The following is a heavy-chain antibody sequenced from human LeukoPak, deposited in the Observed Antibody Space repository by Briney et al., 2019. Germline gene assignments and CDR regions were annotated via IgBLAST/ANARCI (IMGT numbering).Heavy chain of an antibody. CDR1: GFTFSTYW. Sequence: PGGSLRLSCAASGFTFSTYWMHWVRQAPGKGLVWVSRINSDGSIINYADSVKGRFTISRDNAKNTLYLHMNSLRAEDTAVYYCVLVTTGSWGQGTMVTVS. CDR2: INSDGSII. D-gene: IGHD4-17*01. CDR3: VLVTTGS. J-gene: IGHJ3*01. V-gene: IGHV3-74*01.